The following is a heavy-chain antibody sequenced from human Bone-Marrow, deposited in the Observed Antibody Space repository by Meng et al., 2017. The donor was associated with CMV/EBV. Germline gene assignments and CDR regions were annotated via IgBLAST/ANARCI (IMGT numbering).Heavy chain of an antibody. D-gene: IGHD4-23*01. CDR3: AKTTVVGLFDY. V-gene: IGHV3-30*02. CDR2: IRYDGSNK. J-gene: IGHJ4*02. Sequence: GGSLRLSCAASGFTFSSHWMSWVRQAPGKGLEWVAFIRYDGSNKYYADSVKGRFTISRDNSKNTLYLQMNSLRAEDTAVYYCAKTTVVGLFDYWGQGTLVTVSS. CDR1: GFTFSSHW.